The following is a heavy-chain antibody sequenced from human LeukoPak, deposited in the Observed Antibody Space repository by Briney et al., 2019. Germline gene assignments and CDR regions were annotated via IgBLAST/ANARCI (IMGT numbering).Heavy chain of an antibody. CDR2: IYPGDSDT. D-gene: IGHD4-11*01. Sequence: GESLKISCKGSGYSFTSYWIGWVRQMPGKGLEWMGIIYPGDSDTRYSPSFQGQVTISADKSISTAYLQWSSLKASDTAMYYCARHGRVSVTTAAFDYWGQGTLVTVSS. CDR1: GYSFTSYW. J-gene: IGHJ4*02. CDR3: ARHGRVSVTTAAFDY. V-gene: IGHV5-51*01.